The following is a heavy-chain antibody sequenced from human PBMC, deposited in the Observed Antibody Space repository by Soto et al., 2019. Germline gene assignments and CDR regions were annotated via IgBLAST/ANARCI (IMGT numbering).Heavy chain of an antibody. Sequence: SETLSLTCTVSGGSISSGGYYWSWIRQHPGKGLEWIGYIYYSGSTYYNPSLKSRVTISVDTSKNQFSLKLSSVTAADTAVYYCARVLSVSQWLDPWGQGTLVTVSS. CDR1: GGSISSGGYY. V-gene: IGHV4-31*02. CDR2: IYYSGST. CDR3: ARVLSVSQWLDP. D-gene: IGHD3-3*01. J-gene: IGHJ5*02.